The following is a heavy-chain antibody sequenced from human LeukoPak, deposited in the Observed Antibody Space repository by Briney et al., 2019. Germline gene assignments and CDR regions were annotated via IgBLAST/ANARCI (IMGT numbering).Heavy chain of an antibody. CDR3: ARGTSDFWSGYPTYYFDY. CDR1: GYSISSGYY. V-gene: IGHV4-38-2*02. J-gene: IGHJ4*02. CDR2: IYHSGST. D-gene: IGHD3-3*01. Sequence: PSETLSLTCTVSGYSISSGYYWGWIRQPPGKGLEWIGSIYHSGSTYYNPSLKRRVTISVDTSKNQFSLKLSSVTAADTAVYYCARGTSDFWSGYPTYYFDYWGQGTLVTVSS.